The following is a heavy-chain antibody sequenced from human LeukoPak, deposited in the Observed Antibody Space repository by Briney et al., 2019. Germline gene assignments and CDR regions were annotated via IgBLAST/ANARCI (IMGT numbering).Heavy chain of an antibody. Sequence: GESLPISCKGSGCSFTSYWIGWVRQMPGKGLEWLGIIYPGDSDTRYSPSFHGQVTISAAKSISNAYLQWSSLKASDTATYYCARLTIAAAHGYYWGQGTLVTVSS. V-gene: IGHV5-51*01. CDR3: ARLTIAAAHGYY. CDR2: IYPGDSDT. D-gene: IGHD6-13*01. J-gene: IGHJ4*02. CDR1: GCSFTSYW.